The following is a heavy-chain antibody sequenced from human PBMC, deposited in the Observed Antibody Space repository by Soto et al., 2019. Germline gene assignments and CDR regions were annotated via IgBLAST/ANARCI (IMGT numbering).Heavy chain of an antibody. CDR2: INAGNGNT. CDR1: GYTFTSYA. Sequence: QVQLVQSGAEVKKPGASVKVSCKASGYTFTSYAMHWVRQAPGQRLEWMGWINAGNGNTKYSQKFQGRVTITRDTSASTAYMELSSQITENTAVYYCARGVVSGLSDYWGQGTLVTVPS. CDR3: ARGVVSGLSDY. J-gene: IGHJ4*02. V-gene: IGHV1-3*01. D-gene: IGHD2-21*01.